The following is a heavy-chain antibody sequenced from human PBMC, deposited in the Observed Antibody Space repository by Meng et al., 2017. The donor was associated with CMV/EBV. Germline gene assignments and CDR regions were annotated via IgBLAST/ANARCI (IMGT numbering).Heavy chain of an antibody. J-gene: IGHJ6*02. V-gene: IGHV1-69*05. CDR2: IIPIFGIA. Sequence: SAKVSCKASGGTFSSYAISWVRLAPGQGLEWRGGIIPIFGIANHEQKFQGSVTITTDESTSTAYMELSSLRSEDTAVYYCARHIDGYIPFYYYYYGMDVWGQGTTVTVCS. CDR1: GGTFSSYA. CDR3: ARHIDGYIPFYYYYYGMDV. D-gene: IGHD5-24*01.